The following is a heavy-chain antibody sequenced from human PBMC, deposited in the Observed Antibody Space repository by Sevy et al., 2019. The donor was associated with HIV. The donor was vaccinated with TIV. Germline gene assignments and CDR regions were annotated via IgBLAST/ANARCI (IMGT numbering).Heavy chain of an antibody. CDR3: ASGYSSGYNFDF. V-gene: IGHV4-39*01. Sequence: SETLSLTCTVSGDSISSTTYFWAWIRQPPGKGLEWIGSIYYTGSTYYSPSLQNRVTISVDTSKSQFSLRLSSVTAPDTAVYYCASGYSSGYNFDFWGQGSLVTVSS. D-gene: IGHD5-18*01. CDR1: GDSISSTTYF. CDR2: IYYTGST. J-gene: IGHJ4*02.